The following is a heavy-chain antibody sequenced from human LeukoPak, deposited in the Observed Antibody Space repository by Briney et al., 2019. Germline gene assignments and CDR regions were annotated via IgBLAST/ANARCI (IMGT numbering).Heavy chain of an antibody. CDR1: GGTFSSYA. CDR3: ASNPSYPYYYYMDV. V-gene: IGHV1-69*05. J-gene: IGHJ6*03. Sequence: ASVKVSCKASGGTFSSYAISWVRQAPGQGLEWMGGIIPIFGTANYAQKFQGRVTITTDESTSTAYMELSGLRSEDTAVYYCASNPSYPYYYYMDVWGKGTTVTVSS. CDR2: IIPIFGTA.